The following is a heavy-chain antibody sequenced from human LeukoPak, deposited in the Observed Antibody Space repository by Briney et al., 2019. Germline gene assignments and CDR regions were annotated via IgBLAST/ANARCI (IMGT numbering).Heavy chain of an antibody. D-gene: IGHD2-2*01. CDR2: IYYSGST. CDR3: ARDLPGTSN. CDR1: GGSISSSSYY. Sequence: SETLFLTCTVSGGSISSSSYYWGWIRQPPGKGLEWIGSIYYSGSTYYNPSLKSRVTISVDTSKNQFSLKLSSVTAADTAVYYCARDLPGTSNWGQGTLVTVSS. V-gene: IGHV4-39*07. J-gene: IGHJ4*02.